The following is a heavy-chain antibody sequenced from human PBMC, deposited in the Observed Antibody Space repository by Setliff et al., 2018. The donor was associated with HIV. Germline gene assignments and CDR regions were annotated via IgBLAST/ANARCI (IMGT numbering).Heavy chain of an antibody. CDR3: ARGWGHDGFDF. J-gene: IGHJ3*01. CDR1: GRCFSGYY. Sequence: KPSETLSLTCAVYGRCFSGYYWNWSRQSTGKGLEWIGEINHSGGTNYNPSLKSRVTMSIDTSKNQFSLNVSSVTAADTAVYYCARGWGHDGFDFWCQGTMVTVSS. V-gene: IGHV4-34*01. D-gene: IGHD7-27*01. CDR2: INHSGGT.